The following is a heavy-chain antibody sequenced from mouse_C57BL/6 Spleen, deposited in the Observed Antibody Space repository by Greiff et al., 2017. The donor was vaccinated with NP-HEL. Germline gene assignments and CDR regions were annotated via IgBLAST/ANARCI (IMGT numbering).Heavy chain of an antibody. J-gene: IGHJ4*01. V-gene: IGHV1-54*01. CDR1: GYAFTNYL. D-gene: IGHD3-2*02. CDR2: INPGSGGT. CDR3: AREGTAQASYAMDY. Sequence: QVQLQQSGAELVRPGTSVKVSCKASGYAFTNYLIEWVKQRPGQGLEWIGVINPGSGGTNYNEKFKGKATLTADKSSSTAYMQLSSLTSEDSAVYFCAREGTAQASYAMDYWGQGTSVTVSS.